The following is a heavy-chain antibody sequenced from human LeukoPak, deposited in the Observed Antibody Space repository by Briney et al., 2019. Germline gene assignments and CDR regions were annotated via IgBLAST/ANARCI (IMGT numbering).Heavy chain of an antibody. CDR1: GYTFTSYY. D-gene: IGHD2-15*01. CDR3: ARELRSLPPRSLYCSGGSCYGRLGAFDI. V-gene: IGHV1-3*01. J-gene: IGHJ3*02. CDR2: INAGNGNT. Sequence: ASVKVSCKASGYTFTSYYMHWVRQAPGQRLEWMGWINAGNGNTKYSQKFQGRVTITRDTSASTAYMELSSLRSEDTAVYYCARELRSLPPRSLYCSGGSCYGRLGAFDIWGQGTMVTVSS.